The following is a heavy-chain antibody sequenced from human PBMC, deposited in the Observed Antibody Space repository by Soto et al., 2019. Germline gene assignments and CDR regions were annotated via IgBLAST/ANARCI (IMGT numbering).Heavy chain of an antibody. Sequence: GESLKISCKTSGYSFISYWVAWVRQKPGKALEWMGTFYPGDSTSTYSPSFQGQVTISVDKSISTAYLHLSSLKASDTAMYYCARIIGYCRNNDCSWTFDIWGQGTTVTVSS. CDR3: ARIIGYCRNNDCSWTFDI. D-gene: IGHD2-2*03. CDR1: GYSFISYW. J-gene: IGHJ3*02. CDR2: FYPGDSTS. V-gene: IGHV5-51*01.